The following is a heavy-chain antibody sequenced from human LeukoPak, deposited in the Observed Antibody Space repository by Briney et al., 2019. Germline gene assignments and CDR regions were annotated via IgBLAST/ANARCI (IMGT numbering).Heavy chain of an antibody. Sequence: GGSLRLSCSASGFTFSSYAMSWVRQAPGKGLEWVSAISGSGGSTYYADSVKGRFTISRDNSKNTLYLQMNSLRAEDTAVYYCAKGGYSYYYYYYMDVWGKGTTVTVSS. CDR1: GFTFSSYA. V-gene: IGHV3-23*01. J-gene: IGHJ6*03. CDR3: AKGGYSYYYYYYMDV. D-gene: IGHD5-12*01. CDR2: ISGSGGST.